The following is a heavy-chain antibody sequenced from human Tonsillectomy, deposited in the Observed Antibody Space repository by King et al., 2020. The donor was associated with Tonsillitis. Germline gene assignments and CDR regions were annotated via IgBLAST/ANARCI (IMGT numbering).Heavy chain of an antibody. CDR1: GGSFSGYY. CDR2: IHHSGST. J-gene: IGHJ2*01. D-gene: IGHD5-18*01. CDR3: ARVLVGGYNYGFRAWYFDI. Sequence: VQLQQWGAGLLKPSETLSLTCAVFGGSFSGYYWSWIRQPPGKGLEWIGEIHHSGSTNYNPSLKSRVTISVDTSKNQLSLNLSSVTAADTAVYYCARVLVGGYNYGFRAWYFDIWGRGTLVTVSS. V-gene: IGHV4-34*01.